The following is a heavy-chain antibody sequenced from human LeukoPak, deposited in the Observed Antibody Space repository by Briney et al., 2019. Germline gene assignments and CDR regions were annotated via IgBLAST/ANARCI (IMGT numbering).Heavy chain of an antibody. CDR2: IYYSGST. D-gene: IGHD1-26*01. J-gene: IGHJ3*02. V-gene: IGHV4-39*07. CDR1: GGSISSSSYY. CDR3: ARGIIRSYGAFDI. Sequence: PSETLSLACTVSGGSISSSSYYWGWIRQPPGKGLEWIGSIYYSGSTYYNPSLKSRVTISVDTSKNQFSLKLSSVTAADTAVYYCARGIIRSYGAFDIWGQGTMVTVSS.